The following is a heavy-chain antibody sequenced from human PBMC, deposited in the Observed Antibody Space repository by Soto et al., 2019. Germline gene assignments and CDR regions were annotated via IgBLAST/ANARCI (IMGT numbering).Heavy chain of an antibody. J-gene: IGHJ1*01. CDR2: ISSSGGST. D-gene: IGHD2-21*01. V-gene: IGHV3-23*01. CDR3: AQGPPVVLQYFQY. CDR1: GFTFNTYA. Sequence: EVQLLESGGGLVQPGGSLRLSCAASGFTFNTYAMSWVRQAPGKGLEWVSAISSSGGSTYYADSVKGRFTISRDNSKNTLYLQMNSLSDEDTAVYYCAQGPPVVLQYFQYWGQGTLVTVSS.